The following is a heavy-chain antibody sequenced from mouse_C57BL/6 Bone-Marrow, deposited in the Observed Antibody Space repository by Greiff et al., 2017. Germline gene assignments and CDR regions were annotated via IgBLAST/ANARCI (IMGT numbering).Heavy chain of an antibody. CDR2: IYPRSGNT. Sequence: QVQLQQSGAELARPGASVTLSCKASGYTFTSYGISWVQQRTGQGLEWIGAIYPRSGNTYYNEKFKGKATLTADKSSSTAYMKLRSLTSADSAVCVCANLDSAGHMDYGGQGTTLTVSS. D-gene: IGHD3-2*02. V-gene: IGHV1-81*01. CDR3: ANLDSAGHMDY. J-gene: IGHJ2*01. CDR1: GYTFTSYG.